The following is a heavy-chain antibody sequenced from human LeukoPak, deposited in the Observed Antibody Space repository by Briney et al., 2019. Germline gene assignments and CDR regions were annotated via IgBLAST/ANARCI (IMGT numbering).Heavy chain of an antibody. CDR3: ARGAQWRSYYYGMNV. Sequence: IPSETLSLTCTVSGGSISSDSYYWSWIRQPAGTGLEWIGRIYTSGSTNYNRSLKSRVTISVDTSRTQFSLKVNSVTAADTAVYYCARGAQWRSYYYGMNVWGQGTTVTVSS. D-gene: IGHD6-19*01. V-gene: IGHV4-61*02. J-gene: IGHJ6*02. CDR2: IYTSGST. CDR1: GGSISSDSYY.